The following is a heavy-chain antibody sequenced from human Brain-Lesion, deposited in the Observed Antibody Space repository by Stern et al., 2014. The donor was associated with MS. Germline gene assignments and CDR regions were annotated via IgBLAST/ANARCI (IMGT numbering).Heavy chain of an antibody. CDR3: AKDGPALVTNWFDP. CDR1: GGTFGTYP. D-gene: IGHD5-18*01. Sequence: VQLVQPRPEVKKPGSSVQVSCKASGGTFGTYPITWLRQAPGQGPEWMGRIIPIFGSPNYAQKFQGRVTITADRSTTTVYMKLSSLKSDDAAVYYCAKDGPALVTNWFDPWGRGTLVTVSS. CDR2: IIPIFGSP. J-gene: IGHJ5*02. V-gene: IGHV1-69*06.